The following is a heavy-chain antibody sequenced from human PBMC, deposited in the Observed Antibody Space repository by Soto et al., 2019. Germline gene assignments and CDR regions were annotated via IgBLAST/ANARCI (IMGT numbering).Heavy chain of an antibody. J-gene: IGHJ6*02. CDR3: AKAGDVVVVAANDGMDV. CDR2: ISYDGSNK. D-gene: IGHD2-15*01. CDR1: GFTFSSYV. V-gene: IGHV3-30*18. Sequence: GGSLKISCATYGFTFSSYVMHWVRQTSGKGLKWVAVISYDGSNKFYADSVKGRFTISRDNSKNTLYFQMNSLRAEDTAVYYCAKAGDVVVVAANDGMDVWGQGTTVTVSS.